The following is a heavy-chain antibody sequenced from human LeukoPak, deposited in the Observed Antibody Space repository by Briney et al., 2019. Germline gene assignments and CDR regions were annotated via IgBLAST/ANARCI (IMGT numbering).Heavy chain of an antibody. CDR2: ISGSGGST. D-gene: IGHD5-18*01. CDR1: GFTFSSYA. Sequence: GGSLRLSCAASGFTFSSYAMSWVRQAPGKGLEWVSAISGSGGSTYYADSVKGRFTISRDNSKNTQYLQMNSLRAEDTAVYYCAKPVRYSYGQLDYWGQGTLVTVSS. J-gene: IGHJ4*02. CDR3: AKPVRYSYGQLDY. V-gene: IGHV3-23*01.